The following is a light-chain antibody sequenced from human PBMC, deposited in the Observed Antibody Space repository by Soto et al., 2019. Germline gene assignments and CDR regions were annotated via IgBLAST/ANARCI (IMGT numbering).Light chain of an antibody. CDR3: QQYATLPIS. Sequence: EIVLTQSPGTLSLSPGERATLSCRASQSVSRNYLGWYQQKPGQAPRLLFYGVYSRATVIPARFSGSGSGTDFTLTISRLEPEDFAVYFCQQYATLPISFGQGTRLEIK. V-gene: IGKV3-20*01. CDR1: QSVSRNY. CDR2: GVY. J-gene: IGKJ5*01.